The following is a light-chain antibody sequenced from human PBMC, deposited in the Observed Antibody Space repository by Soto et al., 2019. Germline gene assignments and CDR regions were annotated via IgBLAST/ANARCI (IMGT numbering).Light chain of an antibody. Sequence: DIQMTQSPSSLSASVGDRVTITCQASQAISNYLNWYQQKPGKAPKLLIYDASNLETGVPSRFSGSGSGTDFTLTISSLQPEDIATYYCQQYDNLPLTFGPGTKVDIK. J-gene: IGKJ3*01. V-gene: IGKV1-33*01. CDR3: QQYDNLPLT. CDR1: QAISNY. CDR2: DAS.